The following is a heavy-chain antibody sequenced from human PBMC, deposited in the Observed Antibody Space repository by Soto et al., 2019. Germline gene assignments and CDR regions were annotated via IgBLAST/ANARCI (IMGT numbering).Heavy chain of an antibody. CDR1: SGSICSGDYY. V-gene: IGHV4-30-4*01. CDR3: ASRKSSPYFDY. CDR2: IYYSGST. J-gene: IGHJ4*02. D-gene: IGHD2-21*01. Sequence: PSETLSLTCTVSSGSICSGDYYWSWIRQPPGKGLEWIGYIYYSGSTYYNPSLKSRVTISVDTSKNQFSLKLSSVTAADTAVYYCASRKSSPYFDYWGQGTLVTVSS.